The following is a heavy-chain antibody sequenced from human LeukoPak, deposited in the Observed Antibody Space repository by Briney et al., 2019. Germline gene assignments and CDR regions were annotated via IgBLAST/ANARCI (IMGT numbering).Heavy chain of an antibody. Sequence: PSETLSLTCAVYGGSFSGYYWSWIRQPPGKGLEWIGEINHSGSTNYNPSLKSRVTISVDTSKNQFSLKLSSVTAADTAVYYCAREVITTSRGFDYWGQGTLVTVSS. CDR3: AREVITTSRGFDY. CDR1: GGSFSGYY. V-gene: IGHV4-34*01. J-gene: IGHJ4*02. D-gene: IGHD3-22*01. CDR2: INHSGST.